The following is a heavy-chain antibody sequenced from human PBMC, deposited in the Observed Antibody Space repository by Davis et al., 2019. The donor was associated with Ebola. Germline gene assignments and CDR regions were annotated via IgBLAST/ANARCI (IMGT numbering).Heavy chain of an antibody. Sequence: GESLKISCAASGFTFSSYTMNWVRQAPGKGLEWVSSISSSSSSIYYADSLKGRFTISRDNAKNSLYLQMNSLRAEDTAVYYCARDRGNWNYYYYGMDVWGQGTTVTVSS. CDR3: ARDRGNWNYYYYGMDV. D-gene: IGHD1-20*01. CDR1: GFTFSSYT. V-gene: IGHV3-21*01. CDR2: ISSSSSSI. J-gene: IGHJ6*02.